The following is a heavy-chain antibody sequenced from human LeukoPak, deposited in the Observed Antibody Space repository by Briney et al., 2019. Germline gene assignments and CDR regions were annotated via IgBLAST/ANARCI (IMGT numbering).Heavy chain of an antibody. V-gene: IGHV1-18*01. D-gene: IGHD6-13*01. CDR1: GYTFTSYG. CDR2: ISAYNGNT. Sequence: ASVKVSCKASGYTFTSYGISWVRQAPGQGLEWMGWISAYNGNTNYAQKLQGRVTMTTDTSTSTAYTELRSLRSDDTAVYYCARASSSSLTWFDPWGQGTLVTVSS. J-gene: IGHJ5*02. CDR3: ARASSSSLTWFDP.